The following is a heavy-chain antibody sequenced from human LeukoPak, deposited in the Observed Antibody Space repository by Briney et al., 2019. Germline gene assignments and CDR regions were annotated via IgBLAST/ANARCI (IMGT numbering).Heavy chain of an antibody. Sequence: PGGSLRLSCAASGFTVSSNYMSWVRQAPGKGLEWVAVIWYDGSNKYYPDSVQGRFTISRDNSKNTLYLQVNSLRAEDTAVYYCARDRSMSGWYIDLWGRGTLVTVSS. D-gene: IGHD2/OR15-2a*01. CDR2: IWYDGSNK. CDR1: GFTVSSNY. CDR3: ARDRSMSGWYIDL. V-gene: IGHV3-33*08. J-gene: IGHJ2*01.